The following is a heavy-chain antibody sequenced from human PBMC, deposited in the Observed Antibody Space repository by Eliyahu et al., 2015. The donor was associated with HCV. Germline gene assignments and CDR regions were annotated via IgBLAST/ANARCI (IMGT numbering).Heavy chain of an antibody. J-gene: IGHJ4*02. CDR2: IYFNDVK. CDR3: AHGHVDTAPFDY. V-gene: IGHV2-5*01. Sequence: QSTLKESGPTLVQPTQTLTLTCTFSGFSLSVGGVGVGWIRQPPGKALEWLGLIYFNDVKRYNPSLRTRLTITKDTSKREVVLTLTNVDPQDTATYYCAHGHVDTAPFDYWGPGLMVTVSS. D-gene: IGHD5-18*01. CDR1: GFSLSVGGVG.